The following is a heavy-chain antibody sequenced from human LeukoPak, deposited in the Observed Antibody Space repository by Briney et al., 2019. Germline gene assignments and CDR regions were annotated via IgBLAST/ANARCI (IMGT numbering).Heavy chain of an antibody. CDR2: ISSSGSII. D-gene: IGHD3-3*01. J-gene: IGHJ4*02. CDR3: ARDQGFLEWLLYGYFDY. V-gene: IGHV3-11*04. Sequence: GGSLRLSCADSGFTFSDYYMTWIRQAPGKGLEWVSYISSSGSIIYYADSVKGRFIISRDNAKNSLYLQMNSLRAEDTAVYYCARDQGFLEWLLYGYFDYWGQGTLVTVSS. CDR1: GFTFSDYY.